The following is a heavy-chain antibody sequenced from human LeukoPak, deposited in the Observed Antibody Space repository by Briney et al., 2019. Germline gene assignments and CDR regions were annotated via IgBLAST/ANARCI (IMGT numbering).Heavy chain of an antibody. D-gene: IGHD3-22*01. J-gene: IGHJ4*02. CDR2: ISGSGGST. V-gene: IGHV3-23*01. Sequence: GASLRLSCAASGFTFSSYAMSWVRQAPGKGLEWVSAISGSGGSTYYADSVKGRFTISRDNSKNTLYLQMNSLRAEDTDVYYCAKAGPMIVVVSHYFFDYWGQGTLVTVSS. CDR3: AKAGPMIVVVSHYFFDY. CDR1: GFTFSSYA.